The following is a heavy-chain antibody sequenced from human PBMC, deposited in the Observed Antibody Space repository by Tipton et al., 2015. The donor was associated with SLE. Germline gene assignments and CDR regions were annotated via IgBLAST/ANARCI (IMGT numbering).Heavy chain of an antibody. CDR3: ARENYDILTGYDYFDY. CDR1: GFTFSSYW. Sequence: SLRLSCAASGFTFSSYWMHWVRQAPGKGLVWVSRINSDGSSTSYADSVKGRFTISRDNAKNSLYLQMNSLRAEDTAVYYCARENYDILTGYDYFDYWGQGTLVTVSS. J-gene: IGHJ4*02. CDR2: INSDGSST. V-gene: IGHV3-74*01. D-gene: IGHD3-9*01.